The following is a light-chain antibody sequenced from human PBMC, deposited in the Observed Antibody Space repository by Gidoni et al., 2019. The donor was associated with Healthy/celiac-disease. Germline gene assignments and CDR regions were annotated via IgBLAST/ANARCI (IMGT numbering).Light chain of an antibody. CDR2: AAS. CDR3: QQYYSYPQT. Sequence: AIRMTQSPSSFSASTGDRVTITCRASQGISSYLAWYQQKPGKAPKLLIYAASTLQSGVPSRFSGRGSGTAFTLTISCLQSEDFATYSCQQYYSYPQTFGQWTKVEIK. J-gene: IGKJ1*01. V-gene: IGKV1-8*01. CDR1: QGISSY.